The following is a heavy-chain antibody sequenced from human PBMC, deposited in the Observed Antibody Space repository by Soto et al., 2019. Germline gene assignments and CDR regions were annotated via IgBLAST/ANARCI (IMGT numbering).Heavy chain of an antibody. CDR3: SRGTYYPQSSGLHADY. D-gene: IGHD3-22*01. CDR1: GFSFNDYA. J-gene: IGHJ4*02. V-gene: IGHV3-30*03. CDR2: ISSDGHHQ. Sequence: LRLSCATSGFSFNDYAMYWVRQAPGQGLEWVAIISSDGHHQFYLDNLRGRFTVSRDNSKSTLYLQMNSLRPEDTAVYYCSRGTYYPQSSGLHADYWGPGTVVTVSS.